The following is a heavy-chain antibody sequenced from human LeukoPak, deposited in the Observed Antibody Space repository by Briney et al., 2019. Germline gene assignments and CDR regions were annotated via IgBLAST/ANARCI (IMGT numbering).Heavy chain of an antibody. CDR3: ARDSTGSLDY. D-gene: IGHD6-19*01. CDR1: GFTFSSYW. CDR2: IKQDASTK. Sequence: GGSLRLSCAASGFTFSSYWMAWVRQAPGKGLEWVANIKQDASTKHYVDSVKGRFTISRDNARNSLCLQMNSLRAEDTAIYYCARDSTGSLDYWGQGTLVTVSS. J-gene: IGHJ4*02. V-gene: IGHV3-7*01.